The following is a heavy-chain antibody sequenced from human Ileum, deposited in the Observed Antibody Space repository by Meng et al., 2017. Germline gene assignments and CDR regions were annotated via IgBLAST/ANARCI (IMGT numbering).Heavy chain of an antibody. D-gene: IGHD7-27*01. CDR3: ARDHWGSLDY. J-gene: IGHJ4*02. Sequence: RALVTPSETLSLPCTVSGASVSSNNDGWGWIRQAPGKGLEWIGYGSTNHNPSLKSRVTISVDTSKNQFFLTLNSVTAADTAIYYCARDHWGSLDYWGQGILVTVSS. V-gene: IGHV4-61*01. CDR1: GASVSSNNDG. CDR2: GST.